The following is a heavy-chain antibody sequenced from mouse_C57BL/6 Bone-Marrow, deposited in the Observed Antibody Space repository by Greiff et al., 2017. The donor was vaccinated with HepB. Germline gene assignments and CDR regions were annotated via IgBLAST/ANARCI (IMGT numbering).Heavy chain of an antibody. V-gene: IGHV10-1*01. CDR3: VREGDWGYFDV. CDR2: IRSKSNNYAT. CDR1: GFSFNTYA. J-gene: IGHJ1*03. Sequence: EVKVVESGGGLVQPKGSLKLSCAASGFSFNTYAMNWVRQAPGKGLEWVARIRSKSNNYATYYADSVKDRFTISRDDSESMLYLQMNNLKTEDTAMYYCVREGDWGYFDVWGTGTTVTVSS. D-gene: IGHD2-13*01.